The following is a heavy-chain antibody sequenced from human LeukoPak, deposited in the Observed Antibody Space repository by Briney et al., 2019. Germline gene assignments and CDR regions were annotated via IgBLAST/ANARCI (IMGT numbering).Heavy chain of an antibody. Sequence: GASVKVSCKTSGYTFTGYYMHWVRQAPGHGLEWMGWINPNTGGTNYAQKFQGRVTMTRDTSISTAYMELSRLRSDDTAVYYCARDLLRWSYAFDIWGQGTMVTVSS. V-gene: IGHV1-2*02. CDR1: GYTFTGYY. J-gene: IGHJ3*02. CDR2: INPNTGGT. D-gene: IGHD4-23*01. CDR3: ARDLLRWSYAFDI.